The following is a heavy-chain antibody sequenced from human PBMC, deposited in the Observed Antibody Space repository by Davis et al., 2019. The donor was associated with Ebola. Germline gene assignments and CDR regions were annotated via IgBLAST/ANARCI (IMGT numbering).Heavy chain of an antibody. V-gene: IGHV4-34*01. D-gene: IGHD5-12*01. Sequence: PSETLSLTCAVYGGSFSGYYWSWIRQPPVKGLEWIGEINHSGSTNYNPSLKSRVTISVDTSKNQFSLKLSSVTAADTAVYYCARGVGYSGYESWGQGTLVTVSS. CDR1: GGSFSGYY. J-gene: IGHJ5*02. CDR3: ARGVGYSGYES. CDR2: INHSGST.